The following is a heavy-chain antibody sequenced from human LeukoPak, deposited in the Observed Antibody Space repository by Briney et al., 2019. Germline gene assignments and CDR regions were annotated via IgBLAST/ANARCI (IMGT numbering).Heavy chain of an antibody. Sequence: GGTLRLSCAASGFPLVRFWMSWVRQAPGKGLEWVANIKQDGSEKFYVDSVKGRFTISRDNTKNSLYLQMNSLRAEDTAVYYCARIWDTSGYYFGYFDNWGQGSLVTVSS. CDR1: GFPLVRFW. CDR2: IKQDGSEK. V-gene: IGHV3-7*01. CDR3: ARIWDTSGYYFGYFDN. J-gene: IGHJ4*02. D-gene: IGHD3-22*01.